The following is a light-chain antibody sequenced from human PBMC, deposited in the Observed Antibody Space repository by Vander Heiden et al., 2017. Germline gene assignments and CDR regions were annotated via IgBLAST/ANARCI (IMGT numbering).Light chain of an antibody. CDR2: EVT. V-gene: IGLV2-8*01. CDR3: VSYADNDSFV. J-gene: IGLJ1*01. Sequence: QSALTQPPSASGSPGQSVTISCTGTSSDVGGYKYVSCYQQQPGKAPNLIIHEVTKRPSGVPDRFSGSKSGDTASLTVSRLQAEDEADYYCVSYADNDSFVFGTGTTVTVL. CDR1: SSDVGGYKY.